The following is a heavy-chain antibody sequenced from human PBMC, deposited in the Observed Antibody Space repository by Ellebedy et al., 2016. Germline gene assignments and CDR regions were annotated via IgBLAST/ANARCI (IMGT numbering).Heavy chain of an antibody. Sequence: GESLKISXAASGFTFNNYAMSWVRQGPGRGLEWVSVVSAYGDDTYYPDSVKGRFTISRDNSRNTLFLEMNSLTADDTAIYYCAKPRSGYDAFDSWGQGTLVTVSS. CDR3: AKPRSGYDAFDS. CDR1: GFTFNNYA. D-gene: IGHD5-12*01. V-gene: IGHV3-23*01. J-gene: IGHJ4*02. CDR2: VSAYGDDT.